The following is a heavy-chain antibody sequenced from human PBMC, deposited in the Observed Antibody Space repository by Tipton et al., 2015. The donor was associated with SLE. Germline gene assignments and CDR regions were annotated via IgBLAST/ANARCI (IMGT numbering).Heavy chain of an antibody. Sequence: GSLRLSCAASGFSVSTNYMSWVRQAPGKGLEWVSVIYRGGTTYYGDSVEGRFTISRDNSKNTLYLQMNSLKTEDTAVYYCARGEGYKGFYFIDVWGRGTKVTVPS. CDR2: IYRGGTT. CDR3: ARGEGYKGFYFIDV. CDR1: GFSVSTNY. V-gene: IGHV3-53*05. D-gene: IGHD5-24*01. J-gene: IGHJ6*04.